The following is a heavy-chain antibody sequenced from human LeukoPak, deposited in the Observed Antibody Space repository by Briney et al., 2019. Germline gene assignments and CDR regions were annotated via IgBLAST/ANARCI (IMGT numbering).Heavy chain of an antibody. V-gene: IGHV4-34*01. CDR3: ARHSSSWSHRHMDV. CDR2: INHTGST. Sequence: SETLSLTCAVYGGSFNGYSWTWIRQPPGKGLEWIGEINHTGSTNYNPSLKSRVTISVDTSKNQFSLKLSSVTAADTAVYYCARHSSSWSHRHMDVWAKGITVTVSS. J-gene: IGHJ6*03. CDR1: GGSFNGYS. D-gene: IGHD6-13*01.